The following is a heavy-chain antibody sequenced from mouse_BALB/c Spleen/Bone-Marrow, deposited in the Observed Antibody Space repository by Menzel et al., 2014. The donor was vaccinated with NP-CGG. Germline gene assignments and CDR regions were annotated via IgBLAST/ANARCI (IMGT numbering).Heavy chain of an antibody. Sequence: QVHVKQSGAELAKPGASVKMSSKASGYTFTSYWMHWVKQRPGQGLEWIGYINPSTGYTEYNQKFKDKATLTADKSSSTAYMQLSSLTSEDSAVYYCARWGDDGTFDYWGQGTTLTVPS. V-gene: IGHV1-7*01. J-gene: IGHJ2*01. CDR1: GYTFTSYW. CDR2: INPSTGYT. D-gene: IGHD2-12*01. CDR3: ARWGDDGTFDY.